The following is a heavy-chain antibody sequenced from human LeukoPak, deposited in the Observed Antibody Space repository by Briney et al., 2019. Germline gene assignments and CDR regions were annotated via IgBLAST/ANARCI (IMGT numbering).Heavy chain of an antibody. D-gene: IGHD1-14*01. Sequence: PGGSLRLSCAASGFTFSNYAMSWVRQAPGKGLEWVSAISSGDITYYVDSVKGRFTISRDNSKNTLYLQMNSLRAEDTAVYYCANGGFPRTNFDYWGQGTLVTVSS. CDR1: GFTFSNYA. CDR2: ISSGDIT. V-gene: IGHV3-23*01. CDR3: ANGGFPRTNFDY. J-gene: IGHJ4*02.